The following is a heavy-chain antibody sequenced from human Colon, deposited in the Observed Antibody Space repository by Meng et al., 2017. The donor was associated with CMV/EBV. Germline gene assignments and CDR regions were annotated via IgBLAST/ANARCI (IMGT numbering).Heavy chain of an antibody. CDR1: GGSISSSNW. CDR3: ARVRGYSYGPYWYFDL. J-gene: IGHJ2*01. Sequence: GGSISSSNWWSLVRQSPGKRLEWIGEIFHTGSINYNPSLESRVTISIDKSKNQFSLKLPSVTAADTAVYYCARVRGYSYGPYWYFDLWGRGTLVTVSS. V-gene: IGHV4-4*02. CDR2: IFHTGSI. D-gene: IGHD5-18*01.